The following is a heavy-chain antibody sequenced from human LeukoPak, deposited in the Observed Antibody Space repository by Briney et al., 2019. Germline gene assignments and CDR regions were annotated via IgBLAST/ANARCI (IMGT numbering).Heavy chain of an antibody. CDR1: GFTFSNYG. CDR2: ISYDGSNK. Sequence: PGRSLRLSCAASGFTFSNYGMHWVRQAPGKGLEWVALISYDGSNKYFADSVKGRFTISRDNSKNTLYLQTHSLRAEDTAVYYCAKDNVAAAGRYFDYWGQGTLVTVSS. J-gene: IGHJ4*02. CDR3: AKDNVAAAGRYFDY. V-gene: IGHV3-30*18. D-gene: IGHD6-13*01.